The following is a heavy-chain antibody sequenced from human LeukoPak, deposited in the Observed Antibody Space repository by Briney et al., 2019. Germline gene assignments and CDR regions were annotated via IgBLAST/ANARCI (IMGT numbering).Heavy chain of an antibody. J-gene: IGHJ5*02. Sequence: TGGSLRLSCAASGFTFSSYWMHWVRQAPGKGLVWVSRINSDGSSTSYADSVKGRFTISRDNAKNTLYLQMNSLRAEDTAVYYCARESFYYDSSGYYGWFDPWGQGTLVTVSS. CDR1: GFTFSSYW. V-gene: IGHV3-74*01. CDR2: INSDGSST. CDR3: ARESFYYDSSGYYGWFDP. D-gene: IGHD3-22*01.